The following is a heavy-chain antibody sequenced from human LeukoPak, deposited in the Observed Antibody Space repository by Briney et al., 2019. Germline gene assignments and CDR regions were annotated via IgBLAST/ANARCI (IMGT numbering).Heavy chain of an antibody. CDR1: EFTVSSNY. CDR3: ARGGSRQPFDY. Sequence: PGGSLRLSCAAAEFTVSSNYMSWVRQAPGKGLEWVSVIYSGGSTFYADSVKGRFTISRDNSKNTLYLQLNSLRAEDTAVYYCARGGSRQPFDYWGQGTLVTVSS. D-gene: IGHD1-26*01. V-gene: IGHV3-53*01. J-gene: IGHJ4*02. CDR2: IYSGGST.